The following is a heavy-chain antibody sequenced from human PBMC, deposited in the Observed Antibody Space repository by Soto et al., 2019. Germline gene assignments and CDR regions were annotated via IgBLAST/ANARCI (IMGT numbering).Heavy chain of an antibody. D-gene: IGHD2-15*01. J-gene: IGHJ4*02. CDR1: GFSLSTSGVG. CDR3: TLRRWPIDY. Sequence: QITLKESGPTLVKPTQTLTLTCTFSGFSLSTSGVGVGWIRQPPGKALEWLALIYWDDDKRYSPSLKSRLTITTDTSKNQVVLTMTNMDPVDTATYYCTLRRWPIDYWGQGTLVTVSS. CDR2: IYWDDDK. V-gene: IGHV2-5*02.